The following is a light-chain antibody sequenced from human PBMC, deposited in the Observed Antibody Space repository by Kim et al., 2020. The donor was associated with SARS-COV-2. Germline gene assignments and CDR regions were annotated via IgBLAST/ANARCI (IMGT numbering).Light chain of an antibody. J-gene: IGKJ5*01. CDR2: GAS. CDR1: QSVSSN. CDR3: QQYNNWPTT. Sequence: VSPGERATLSCRASQSVSSNLAWYQQKPGQAPRLLLSGASTRATGIPVRFSGSGSGTEFTLTISSLQSEDFAVYYCQQYNNWPTTFGQGTRLEIK. V-gene: IGKV3-15*01.